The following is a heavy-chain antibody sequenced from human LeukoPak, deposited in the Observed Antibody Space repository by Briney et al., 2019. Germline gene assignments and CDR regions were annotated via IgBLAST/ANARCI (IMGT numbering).Heavy chain of an antibody. D-gene: IGHD6-19*01. J-gene: IGHJ4*02. CDR3: ARAVSGRFDY. Sequence: PSETLSLTCTVSGGSISNSAYYWGWIRQPPGKGLEWIACIYYSGSTYYNPSLKSRVTISVDTSKNQFSLKLSSVTAADTAIYYCARAVSGRFDYWGQGTLVTVSS. CDR2: IYYSGST. V-gene: IGHV4-39*01. CDR1: GGSISNSAYY.